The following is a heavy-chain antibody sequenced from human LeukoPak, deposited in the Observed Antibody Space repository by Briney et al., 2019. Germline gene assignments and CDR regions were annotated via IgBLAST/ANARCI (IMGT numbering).Heavy chain of an antibody. D-gene: IGHD6-19*01. CDR2: SSASNGNT. V-gene: IGHV1-18*01. Sequence: ASVKVSCKASGYSFSSSGINWVRQAPGHGIEWMGWSSASNGNTDYAQNFQGRVTMTTDTSTSTAYMELKSLRSDDTAVYYCAREGRLAPWLVPGGWFDPWGQGTLVTVSS. CDR3: AREGRLAPWLVPGGWFDP. J-gene: IGHJ5*02. CDR1: GYSFSSSG.